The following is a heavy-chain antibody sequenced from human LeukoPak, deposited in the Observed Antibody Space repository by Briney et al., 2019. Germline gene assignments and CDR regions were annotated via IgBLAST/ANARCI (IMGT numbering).Heavy chain of an antibody. CDR2: INHSGST. Sequence: SETLSLTCAVYGGSFSGYYWSWIRQPPGKGLEWIGEINHSGSTNYNPSLKSRVTISVDTSKNQFSLKLSSVTAADTAVYYCARNFYSNKDYYYYGMDVWGQGTTVTVSS. J-gene: IGHJ6*02. D-gene: IGHD4-11*01. CDR1: GGSFSGYY. V-gene: IGHV4-34*01. CDR3: ARNFYSNKDYYYYGMDV.